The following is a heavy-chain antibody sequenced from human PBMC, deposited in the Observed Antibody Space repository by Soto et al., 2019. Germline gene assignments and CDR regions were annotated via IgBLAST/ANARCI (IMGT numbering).Heavy chain of an antibody. CDR1: GFSFSDFE. V-gene: IGHV3-48*03. CDR3: AREYYDILTGLYLNWFER. CDR2: ISSGGTTK. Sequence: GGSLRLSCATSGFSFSDFEMHWVRQAPGKGLEWVSYISSGGTTKYYADSVKGPFTISRDNAKNSLFLQMNSLRAEDTAVYYCAREYYDILTGLYLNWFERWGQGTLVTVSS. J-gene: IGHJ5*02. D-gene: IGHD3-9*01.